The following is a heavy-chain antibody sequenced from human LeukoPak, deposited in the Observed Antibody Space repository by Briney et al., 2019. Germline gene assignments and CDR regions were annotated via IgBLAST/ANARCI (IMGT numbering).Heavy chain of an antibody. Sequence: SETLSLTCAVSGGSISSYYWNWIRQPPGKGLEWIGYIYYSGSTNYNPSLKSRVTISIDTSKNQLSLQLTSVTAADPAVYYCATDVRGLVPYYFDFWGQGTLVTVSS. CDR2: IYYSGST. V-gene: IGHV4-59*01. CDR1: GGSISSYY. J-gene: IGHJ4*02. CDR3: ATDVRGLVPYYFDF. D-gene: IGHD3-10*02.